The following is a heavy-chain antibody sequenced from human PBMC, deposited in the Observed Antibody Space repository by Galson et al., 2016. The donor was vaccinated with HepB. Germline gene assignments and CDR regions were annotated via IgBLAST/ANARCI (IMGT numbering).Heavy chain of an antibody. V-gene: IGHV3-23*01. Sequence: SLRLSCAASGFTFSAYWMSWVRQAPGKGLELVSTISGSGETIYYADSVTGRFTISRENSQNSVYLQMNRLRAEDTAVYHCVKREDHPSSRNWFDPWSQGNLVTVSS. J-gene: IGHJ5*02. CDR2: ISGSGETI. CDR3: VKREDHPSSRNWFDP. D-gene: IGHD6-6*01. CDR1: GFTFSAYW.